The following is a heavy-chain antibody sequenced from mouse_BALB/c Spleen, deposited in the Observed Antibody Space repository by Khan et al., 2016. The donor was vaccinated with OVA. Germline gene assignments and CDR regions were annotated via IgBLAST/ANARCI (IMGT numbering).Heavy chain of an antibody. V-gene: IGHV5-4*02. D-gene: IGHD1-1*01. CDR1: GFKFSDYY. J-gene: IGHJ2*01. CDR2: ISDAATYT. CDR3: ARDEFGLRLDY. Sequence: EVKLVESGGDLVKPGGSLKLSCAASGFKFSDYYMYWIRQTPEKRLEWVATISDAATYTYFPDSVKGRFTISRDNAKNNLYLQMSSRKSEDTGVYYCARDEFGLRLDYWGQGTTLTVSS.